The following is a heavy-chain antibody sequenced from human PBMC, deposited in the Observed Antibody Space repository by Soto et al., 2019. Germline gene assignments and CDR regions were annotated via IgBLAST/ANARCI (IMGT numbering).Heavy chain of an antibody. Sequence: SETLSLTCAVYGGSFSGYYWSWIRQPPGKGLEWIGEINHSGSTNYNPSLKSRVTISVDTSKNQFSLKLSSVTAADTAVYYCARRGRGSRWGQGTLVTVSS. D-gene: IGHD3-16*01. CDR1: GGSFSGYY. CDR3: ARRGRGSR. V-gene: IGHV4-34*01. J-gene: IGHJ4*02. CDR2: INHSGST.